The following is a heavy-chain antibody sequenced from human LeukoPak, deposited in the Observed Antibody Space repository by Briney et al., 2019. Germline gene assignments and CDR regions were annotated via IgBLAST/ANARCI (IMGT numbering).Heavy chain of an antibody. CDR2: INWNGGST. D-gene: IGHD1-26*01. J-gene: IGHJ3*02. Sequence: GGSLRLSCAASGFTFDDYGMGWVRQAPGKGLEWVSGINWNGGSTGYADSVKGRFTISRDNAKNSLYLQMNSLRAEDTALYHCARANSGSYFGFDAFDIWGQGTMVTVSS. V-gene: IGHV3-20*01. CDR1: GFTFDDYG. CDR3: ARANSGSYFGFDAFDI.